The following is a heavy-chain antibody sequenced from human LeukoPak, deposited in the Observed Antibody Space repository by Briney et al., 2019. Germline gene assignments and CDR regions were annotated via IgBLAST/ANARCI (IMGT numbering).Heavy chain of an antibody. V-gene: IGHV3-48*03. CDR3: ARRGYHDSSGYDY. J-gene: IGHJ4*02. CDR1: GFTFSSYE. D-gene: IGHD3-22*01. CDR2: ISSSGSTI. Sequence: GGSLRLSCAAPGFTFSSYEMNWVRQAPGKGLEWVSYISSSGSTIYYADSVKGRFTISRDNAKNSVFLQMNNLRVEDTAIYYCARRGYHDSSGYDYWGQGTPVTVSS.